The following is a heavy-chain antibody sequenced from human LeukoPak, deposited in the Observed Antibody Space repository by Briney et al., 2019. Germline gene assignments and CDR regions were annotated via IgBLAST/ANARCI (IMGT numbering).Heavy chain of an antibody. CDR2: IWYDGSNK. CDR3: AKDQITMVRGVPVYYFDY. V-gene: IGHV3-33*06. CDR1: GSTFSSYG. D-gene: IGHD3-10*01. J-gene: IGHJ4*02. Sequence: HPGGSLRLSCAASGSTFSSYGMHWVRQAPGKGLEWVAVIWYDGSNKYYADSVKGRFTISRDNSKNTLYLQMNSLRAEDTAVYYCAKDQITMVRGVPVYYFDYWGQGTLVTVSS.